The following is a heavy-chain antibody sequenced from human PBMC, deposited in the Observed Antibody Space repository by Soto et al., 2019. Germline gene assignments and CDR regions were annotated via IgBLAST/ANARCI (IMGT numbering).Heavy chain of an antibody. CDR1: GGTFSGHA. Sequence: QVQLVQSGAEVRKPRSSVKVSCKSSGGTFSGHALSWVRQAPGQGLEWMGGIIPIFGTSNYAQKFQGRVTTTADTSTRTAYMELTSLRSEDTAVYYCASGLPYFDTGGPWSFDYWGQGSLVTVSS. D-gene: IGHD3-22*01. J-gene: IGHJ4*02. V-gene: IGHV1-69*06. CDR3: ASGLPYFDTGGPWSFDY. CDR2: IIPIFGTS.